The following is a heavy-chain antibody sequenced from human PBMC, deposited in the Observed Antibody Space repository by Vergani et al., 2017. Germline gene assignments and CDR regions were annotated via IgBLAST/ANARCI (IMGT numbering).Heavy chain of an antibody. Sequence: QLQLQESGPGLVKPSETLSLTCTVSGGSISSSSYYWGWIRQPPGKGLEWIGSIYYSGSTYYNPSLKSRVTISVDTSKNQFSLKPCSVTAADTAVYYCAGLYCSGGSCYSGGVDYWGQGTLVTVSS. CDR3: AGLYCSGGSCYSGGVDY. CDR2: IYYSGST. V-gene: IGHV4-39*01. CDR1: GGSISSSSYY. D-gene: IGHD2-15*01. J-gene: IGHJ4*02.